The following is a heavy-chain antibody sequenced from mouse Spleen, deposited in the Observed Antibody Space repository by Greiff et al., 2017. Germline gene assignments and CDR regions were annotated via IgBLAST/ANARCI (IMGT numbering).Heavy chain of an antibody. CDR2: INPSTGGT. D-gene: IGHD4-1*01. CDR1: GYSFTGYY. Sequence: EVQLQQSGPELVKPGASVKISCKASGYSFTGYYMNWVKQSPEKSLEWIGEINPSTGGTTYNQKFKAKATLTVDKSSSTAYMQLKSLTSEDSAVYYCARGGGTLFAYWGQGTLVTVSA. J-gene: IGHJ3*01. V-gene: IGHV1-42*01. CDR3: ARGGGTLFAY.